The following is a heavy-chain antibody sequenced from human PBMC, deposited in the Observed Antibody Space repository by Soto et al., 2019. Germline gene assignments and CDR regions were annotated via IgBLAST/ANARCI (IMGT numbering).Heavy chain of an antibody. CDR3: SKEAVAGRVVDAFDI. V-gene: IGHV1-69*12. J-gene: IGHJ3*02. Sequence: QVQLVQSGAEVKKPGSSVKVSCKASGGTFSTYAISWVRQAPGQGLEWMGGIIPIFGTANYAQKFQGRVTSPADESTSTAYMELSSLRSEDTAVYYCSKEAVAGRVVDAFDIWGQGTMVTVSS. CDR1: GGTFSTYA. D-gene: IGHD6-19*01. CDR2: IIPIFGTA.